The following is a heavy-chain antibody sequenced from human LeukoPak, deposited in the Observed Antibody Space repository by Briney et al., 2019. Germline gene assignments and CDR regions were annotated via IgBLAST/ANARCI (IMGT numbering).Heavy chain of an antibody. J-gene: IGHJ4*02. V-gene: IGHV1-69*13. D-gene: IGHD3-22*01. CDR2: IIPIFGTA. Sequence: SVTVSCTASGGTFSSYAISWVRQAPGQGLEWMGGIIPIFGTANYAQMFQGRVTITADESTSTAYMELSSLRSEDTAVYYCARVGYDSSGYYFDYWGQGTLVTVSS. CDR1: GGTFSSYA. CDR3: ARVGYDSSGYYFDY.